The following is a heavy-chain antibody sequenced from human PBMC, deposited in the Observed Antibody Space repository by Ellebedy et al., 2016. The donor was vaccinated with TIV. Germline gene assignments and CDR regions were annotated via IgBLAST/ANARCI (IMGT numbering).Heavy chain of an antibody. Sequence: GGSLRLSCVVSGFSFRSYWMSWVRQAPGKGLEWVANINQDGREKYYVDSVKGRFTISRDNAQTSLYLQVNSLGADDTAMYYCASDGSYGDYRSPTHAFVMWGQGTMVSVSS. CDR3: ASDGSYGDYRSPTHAFVM. CDR2: INQDGREK. D-gene: IGHD4-17*01. V-gene: IGHV3-7*01. J-gene: IGHJ3*02. CDR1: GFSFRSYW.